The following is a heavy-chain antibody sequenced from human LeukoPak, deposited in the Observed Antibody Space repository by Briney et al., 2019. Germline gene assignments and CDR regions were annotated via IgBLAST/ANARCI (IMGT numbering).Heavy chain of an antibody. D-gene: IGHD3-10*01. CDR2: ISSSSRTI. V-gene: IGHV3-48*01. CDR3: VKMSGRDILLGAFDF. CDR1: GFTFSSYT. J-gene: IGHJ3*01. Sequence: GGSLRLSCAASGFTFSSYTMNWVRQAPGKGLEFVAYISSSSRTIYYADSVKGRFTISRDNAKNSVYLQMNSLRAEDTAKYYCVKMSGRDILLGAFDFWGQGTMVSVAS.